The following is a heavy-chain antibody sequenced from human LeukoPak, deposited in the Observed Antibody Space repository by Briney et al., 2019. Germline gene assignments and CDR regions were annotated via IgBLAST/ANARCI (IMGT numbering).Heavy chain of an antibody. CDR1: GFTFSSYA. CDR2: ISGSGGST. D-gene: IGHD2-15*01. Sequence: PGGSLRLSCAASGFTFSSYAMSWVRQAPGKGLEWVSAISGSGGSTYYADSAKGRFTISRDNSKNTLYLQMNSLRAEDTAVYYCAKGCSGGSCYFVFDYWGQGTLVTVSS. CDR3: AKGCSGGSCYFVFDY. J-gene: IGHJ4*02. V-gene: IGHV3-23*01.